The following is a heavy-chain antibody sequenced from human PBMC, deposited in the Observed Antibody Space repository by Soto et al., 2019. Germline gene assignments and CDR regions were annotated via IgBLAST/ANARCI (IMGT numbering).Heavy chain of an antibody. Sequence: PSETLSLTCAVYGGSFSGYYWSWIRQPPGKGLEWIGEINHSGSINYNPSLKSRVTISVDTSKNQFSLKLSSVTAADTAVYYCARDGVLGGGSCLPCFPAVWGKGTTVTVSS. CDR1: GGSFSGYY. J-gene: IGHJ6*04. CDR3: ARDGVLGGGSCLPCFPAV. D-gene: IGHD2-15*01. CDR2: INHSGSI. V-gene: IGHV4-34*01.